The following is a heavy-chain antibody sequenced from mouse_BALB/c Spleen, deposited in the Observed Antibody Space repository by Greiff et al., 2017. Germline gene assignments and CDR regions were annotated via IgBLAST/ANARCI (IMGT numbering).Heavy chain of an antibody. J-gene: IGHJ4*01. Sequence: EVMLVESGGGLVKPGGSLKLSCAASGFAFSSYDMSWVRQTPEKRLEWVAYISSGGGSTYYPDTVKGRFTISRDNAKNTLYLQMSSLKSEDTAMYYCAREGLRREGYAMDYWGQGTSVTVSS. CDR3: AREGLRREGYAMDY. CDR2: ISSGGGST. CDR1: GFAFSSYD. D-gene: IGHD2-2*01. V-gene: IGHV5-12-1*01.